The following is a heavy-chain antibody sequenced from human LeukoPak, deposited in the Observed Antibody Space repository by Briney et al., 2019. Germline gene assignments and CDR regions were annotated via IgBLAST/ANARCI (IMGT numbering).Heavy chain of an antibody. CDR1: GFXFSDYS. CDR3: ARGFSSSWYPPDY. D-gene: IGHD6-13*01. Sequence: GGSLRLSCAASGFXFSDYSINWVRQAPGKGREWLSSIGSSGNYIYYADSLRGRVTISRDNAKNSLYLQMNSLRAEDTAVYYCARGFSSSWYPPDYWGQGTLVTVSS. V-gene: IGHV3-21*01. CDR2: IGSSGNYI. J-gene: IGHJ4*02.